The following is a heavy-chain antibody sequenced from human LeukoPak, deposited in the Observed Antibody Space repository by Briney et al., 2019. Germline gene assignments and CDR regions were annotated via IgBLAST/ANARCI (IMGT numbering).Heavy chain of an antibody. J-gene: IGHJ4*02. CDR3: AKQNYYDSSGYLMGEFDY. Sequence: GGSLRLSCAASGFTFDDYGMSWVRHAPGKGLEWVSAISGSGGSTYYADSVKGRFTISRDNSKNTLYLQMNSRRAEDTAVYYCAKQNYYDSSGYLMGEFDYWGQGTLVTVSS. CDR1: GFTFDDYG. CDR2: ISGSGGST. D-gene: IGHD3-22*01. V-gene: IGHV3-23*01.